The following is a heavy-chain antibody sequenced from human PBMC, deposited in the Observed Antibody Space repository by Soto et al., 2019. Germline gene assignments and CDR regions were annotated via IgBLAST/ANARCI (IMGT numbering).Heavy chain of an antibody. CDR3: ARLLTIFGVVGIPRKTNYYFDY. CDR2: IYYSGST. Sequence: SVTMSLTCTVAGGTLSSSSFYWGRNRQPPGKGLEWIGSIYYSGSTYYNPSLKSRVTISVDTSKNQFSLKLSSVTAADTAVYYCARLLTIFGVVGIPRKTNYYFDYWGQGTLVTVSS. D-gene: IGHD3-3*01. V-gene: IGHV4-39*01. CDR1: GGTLSSSSFY. J-gene: IGHJ4*02.